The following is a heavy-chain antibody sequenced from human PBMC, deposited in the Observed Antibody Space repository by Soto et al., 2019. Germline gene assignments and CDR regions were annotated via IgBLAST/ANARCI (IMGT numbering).Heavy chain of an antibody. V-gene: IGHV1-3*01. D-gene: IGHD5-18*01. CDR1: GYTFTGYA. CDR3: ARERGGYSYGDY. Sequence: ASVKVSCKASGYTFTGYAMHWVRQAPGQRLEWMGWINAGNGNTKYSQKFQGRVTITRDTSTSTAYMELRSLRSDDTAVYYCARERGGYSYGDYWGQGALVTVSS. CDR2: INAGNGNT. J-gene: IGHJ4*02.